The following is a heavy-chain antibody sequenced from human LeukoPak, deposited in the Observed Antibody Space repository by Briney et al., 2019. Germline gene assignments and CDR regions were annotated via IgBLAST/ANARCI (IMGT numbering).Heavy chain of an antibody. J-gene: IGHJ4*02. CDR1: EYIFTSYA. CDR3: ARTGYSSGWYYFDY. Sequence: ASVKVSCKASEYIFTSYAMNWVRQAPGQGLEWMGWINTNTGNPTYAQGFTGRFVFSLDTSVSTAYLQISSLKAEDTAVYYCARTGYSSGWYYFDYWGQGTLVTVSS. V-gene: IGHV7-4-1*02. CDR2: INTNTGNP. D-gene: IGHD6-19*01.